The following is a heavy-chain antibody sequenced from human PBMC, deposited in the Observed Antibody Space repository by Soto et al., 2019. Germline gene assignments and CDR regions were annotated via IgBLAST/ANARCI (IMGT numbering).Heavy chain of an antibody. CDR3: ARAGVAAAGTSYSSGWSAYYYYGMDV. CDR2: INAYNGNT. V-gene: IGHV1-18*04. Sequence: ASVKVSCKASGYTFTSYGISWVRQAPGQGLEWMGWINAYNGNTNYAQKLQGRVTMTTDTSTSTAYMELRGLRSDDTAVYYCARAGVAAAGTSYSSGWSAYYYYGMDVWGQGTTVTVSS. J-gene: IGHJ6*02. CDR1: GYTFTSYG. D-gene: IGHD6-19*01.